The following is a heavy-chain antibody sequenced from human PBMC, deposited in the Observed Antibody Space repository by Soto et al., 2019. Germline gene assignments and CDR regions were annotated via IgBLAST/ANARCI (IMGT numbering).Heavy chain of an antibody. J-gene: IGHJ4*02. CDR2: FSWNSDSI. CDR1: GFIFDDFA. V-gene: IGHV3-9*01. Sequence: EAQLVESGGGLVQPGRSLRLSCAGSGFIFDDFAIHWVRQAPGKGLEWVSGFSWNSDSIGYADSVKGRFTISRDNTKNALYLQMNSLRVEDTALYYCTKVGGLYDFWSGPLHFDLWGQGTLVTVSS. CDR3: TKVGGLYDFWSGPLHFDL. D-gene: IGHD3-3*01.